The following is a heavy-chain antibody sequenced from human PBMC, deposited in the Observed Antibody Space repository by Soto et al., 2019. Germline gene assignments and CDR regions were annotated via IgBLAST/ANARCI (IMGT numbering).Heavy chain of an antibody. J-gene: IGHJ4*03. Sequence: KPSETLSLTCAVSGGSISSGGFSWSWIRQPPGKDLEWIGYIYHRGSTYYKPSLKSRVNISEDRSKNQFSLKLSFVTAADTAVYYCSRSVAYSSGGYFD. D-gene: IGHD3-10*01. CDR3: SRSVAYSSGGYFD. CDR2: IYHRGST. CDR1: GGSISSGGFS. V-gene: IGHV4-30-2*01.